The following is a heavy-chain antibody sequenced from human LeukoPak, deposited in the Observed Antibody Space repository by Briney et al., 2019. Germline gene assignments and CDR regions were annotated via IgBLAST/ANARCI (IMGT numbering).Heavy chain of an antibody. CDR3: AKYALSSSHLDY. D-gene: IGHD6-6*01. J-gene: IGHJ4*02. V-gene: IGHV3-74*01. CDR2: IDNDGSDT. CDR1: EFTFRNYW. Sequence: GGSLRLSCAASEFTFRNYWMHWVRQAPGKGLEWVSRIDNDGSDTIYAESVKGRFTISRDNSMHTLYLQMNSLRAEDSAVYYCAKYALSSSHLDYWGQGTLVTVSS.